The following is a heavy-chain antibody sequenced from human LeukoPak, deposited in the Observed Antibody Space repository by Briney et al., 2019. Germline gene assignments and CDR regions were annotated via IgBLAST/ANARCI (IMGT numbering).Heavy chain of an antibody. D-gene: IGHD3-10*01. Sequence: GESLKISCKGSGYRFTSYWIAWVRQMPGKGLEWMGIIYLGDSDTRYSPSFQGQVTISADKSISTAYLQWSSLKASDTAMYYCARQSLSYYYGSGSYRHYYYYYMDVWGKGTTVTVSS. CDR2: IYLGDSDT. CDR1: GYRFTSYW. J-gene: IGHJ6*03. V-gene: IGHV5-51*01. CDR3: ARQSLSYYYGSGSYRHYYYYYMDV.